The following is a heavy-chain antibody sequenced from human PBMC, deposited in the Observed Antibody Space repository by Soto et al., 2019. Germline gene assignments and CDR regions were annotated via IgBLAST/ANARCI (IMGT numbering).Heavy chain of an antibody. V-gene: IGHV1-46*01. J-gene: IGHJ6*02. CDR1: GYTFTSYY. D-gene: IGHD2-8*01. CDR2: INPSGGST. CDR3: ARDGPTGNGVRYGMDV. Sequence: ASVEVSCKASGYTFTSYYMHWVRQAPGQGLEWMGIINPSGGSTSYAQKFQGRVTMTRDTSTSTVYMELSSLRSEDTAVYYCARDGPTGNGVRYGMDVWGQGTTVTVSS.